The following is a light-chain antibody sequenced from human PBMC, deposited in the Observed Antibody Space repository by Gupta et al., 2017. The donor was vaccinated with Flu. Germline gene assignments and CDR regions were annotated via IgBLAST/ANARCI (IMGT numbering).Light chain of an antibody. Sequence: QSALTQPPSASGSPGQSVTIYCTGTSSDIGGSNYVSWYQQHPGKAPKLMVYEVSKRSSGVPDRFSGSKSANTASLTVSGLQAEDEADYYRTSYAGNNNLVFGGGTKLTVL. CDR1: SSDIGGSNY. J-gene: IGLJ2*01. CDR3: TSYAGNNNLV. V-gene: IGLV2-8*01. CDR2: EVS.